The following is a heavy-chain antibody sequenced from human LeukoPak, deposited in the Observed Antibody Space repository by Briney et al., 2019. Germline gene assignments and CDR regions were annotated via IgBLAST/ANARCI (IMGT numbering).Heavy chain of an antibody. V-gene: IGHV3-48*04. Sequence: GGSLRLSCAASGFTFSSYSMNWVRQAPGKGLEWVSYISSSSSTIYYADSVKGRFTISRDNAKNSLYLQMNSLRAEDTAVYYCARGGWEQLLFFDYWGQGTLVTVSS. D-gene: IGHD5-24*01. CDR1: GFTFSSYS. CDR2: ISSSSSTI. CDR3: ARGGWEQLLFFDY. J-gene: IGHJ4*02.